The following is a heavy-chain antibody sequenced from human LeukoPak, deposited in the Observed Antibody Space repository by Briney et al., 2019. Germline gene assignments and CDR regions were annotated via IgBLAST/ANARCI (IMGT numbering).Heavy chain of an antibody. Sequence: GGSLRLSCAASGFTFSSYEMNWVRQAPGKGLEWVSYISSSGSTIYYADSVKGRFTISRDNAKNSLYLQMNSLRAEDTAVYYCARSTMVRGVTHDAFDIWGQGTMVTVSS. V-gene: IGHV3-48*03. D-gene: IGHD3-10*01. CDR1: GFTFSSYE. CDR2: ISSSGSTI. CDR3: ARSTMVRGVTHDAFDI. J-gene: IGHJ3*02.